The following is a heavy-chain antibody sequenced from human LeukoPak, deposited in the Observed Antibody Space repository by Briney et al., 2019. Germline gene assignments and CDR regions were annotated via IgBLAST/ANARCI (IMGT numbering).Heavy chain of an antibody. CDR1: GFTFSGSA. CDR2: IRSKANSYAT. J-gene: IGHJ5*02. CDR3: AKDVVVVVAANLWNWFDP. V-gene: IGHV3-73*01. D-gene: IGHD2-15*01. Sequence: GGSLRLSCAASGFTFSGSAMHWVRQASGKGLEWVGRIRSKANSYATAYAASVKGRFTISRDDSKNTLYLQMNSLRAEDTAVYYCAKDVVVVVAANLWNWFDPWGQGTLVTVSS.